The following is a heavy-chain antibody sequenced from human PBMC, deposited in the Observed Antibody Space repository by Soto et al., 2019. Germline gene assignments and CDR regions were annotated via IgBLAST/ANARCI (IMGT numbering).Heavy chain of an antibody. Sequence: QVSLVESGGGVVQAGESLRLSCATSGFTFSGFVMQWVRQAPGKGLEWVAVIWYDGSHRYYADSVKGRFTISRDDAKNTLYLQMNNLRVEDTAVYYCVRSSFCTTTTCYNLGWFAPWGQGTLVTVSS. J-gene: IGHJ5*02. CDR2: IWYDGSHR. CDR3: VRSSFCTTTTCYNLGWFAP. CDR1: GFTFSGFV. D-gene: IGHD2-2*02. V-gene: IGHV3-33*01.